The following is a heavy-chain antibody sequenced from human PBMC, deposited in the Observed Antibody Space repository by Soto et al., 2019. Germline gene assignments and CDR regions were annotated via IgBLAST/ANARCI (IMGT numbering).Heavy chain of an antibody. CDR3: TTLDY. Sequence: EVKLVESGGGLVKPGGSLRLSCAASGFTFSNAWMSWVRQAPGKGLEWVGRINSKTDGGTTDYAAPVKGRFTISRDDSKNTLYLQMNSLKTEDTAVDYCTTLDYWGQGTLVTVSS. CDR2: INSKTDGGTT. J-gene: IGHJ4*02. CDR1: GFTFSNAW. V-gene: IGHV3-15*01.